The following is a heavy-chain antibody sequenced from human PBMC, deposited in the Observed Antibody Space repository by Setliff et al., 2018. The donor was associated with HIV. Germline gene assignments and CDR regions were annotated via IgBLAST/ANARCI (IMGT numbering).Heavy chain of an antibody. CDR1: GYTFTSYA. D-gene: IGHD6-19*01. J-gene: IGHJ5*02. CDR3: ARDCESGWYPNWFDP. V-gene: IGHV7-4-1*02. Sequence: VKVSCKASGYTFTSYAMNWVRQAPGQGLEWMGWINTNTGNPTYAQGFTGRFVFSLDTSVSTAYLQISSLKAEDTAVYYCARDCESGWYPNWFDPWGQGTLVTVSS. CDR2: INTNTGNP.